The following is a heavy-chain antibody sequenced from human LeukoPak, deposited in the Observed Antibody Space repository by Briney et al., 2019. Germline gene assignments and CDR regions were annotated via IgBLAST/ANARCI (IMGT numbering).Heavy chain of an antibody. CDR3: AKDRYGSGSYRSWFDP. Sequence: GGSLRLSCAASGFAFSFYALHWVRQAPGKGLEWVAVLSYDGTNKYYTDSVKGRFTISRDSSKNTLYLQMNSLRAEDTAVYYCAKDRYGSGSYRSWFDPWGQGTLVTVSS. CDR1: GFAFSFYA. D-gene: IGHD3-10*01. V-gene: IGHV3-30*07. CDR2: LSYDGTNK. J-gene: IGHJ5*02.